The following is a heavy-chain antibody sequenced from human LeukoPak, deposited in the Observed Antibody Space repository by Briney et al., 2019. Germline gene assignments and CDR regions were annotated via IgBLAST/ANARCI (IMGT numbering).Heavy chain of an antibody. CDR3: ARATNFYYYYAMDV. CDR2: INPSSGAT. V-gene: IGHV1-46*01. D-gene: IGHD1-26*01. J-gene: IGHJ6*02. Sequence: ASVKVSCKTSGYTFTSYYIHWVRQAPGQGLEWMGIINPSSGATNYAQKFQGRVTMTRDTSTSTVYMELSSQSSEDTAVYYCARATNFYYYYAMDVWGQGTTVTVSS. CDR1: GYTFTSYY.